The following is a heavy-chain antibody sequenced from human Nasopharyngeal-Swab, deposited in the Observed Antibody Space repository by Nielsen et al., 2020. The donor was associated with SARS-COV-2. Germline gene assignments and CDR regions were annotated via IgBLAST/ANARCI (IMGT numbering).Heavy chain of an antibody. CDR2: ISGSGGST. CDR1: GSTFTSYA. J-gene: IGHJ6*02. D-gene: IGHD5-12*01. CDR3: ARDGATIYGMDV. Sequence: GGSLRPSCAASGSTFTSYATSWARQAPGKGLEWVSAISGSGGSTYYADSVKGRFTISRDNSKNTLYLQMNSLRAEDTAVYYCARDGATIYGMDVWGQGTTVTVSS. V-gene: IGHV3-23*01.